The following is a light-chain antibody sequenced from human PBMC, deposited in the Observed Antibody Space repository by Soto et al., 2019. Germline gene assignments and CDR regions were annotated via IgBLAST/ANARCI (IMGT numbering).Light chain of an antibody. J-gene: IGKJ3*01. V-gene: IGKV1-12*01. CDR3: QQTHSLPLS. CDR2: ATS. CDR1: QGVGGW. Sequence: IQMTQSPSSVSASVGDRVTMTCRASQGVGGWLAWYQQKPGKAPKLLIYATSSLHSGVPSRFSGSGSGTDFTLSISSLQTEDFATYYCQQTHSLPLSFGPGTKVDI.